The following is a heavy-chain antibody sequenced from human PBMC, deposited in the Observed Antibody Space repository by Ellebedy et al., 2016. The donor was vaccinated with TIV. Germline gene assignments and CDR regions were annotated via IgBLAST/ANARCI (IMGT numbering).Heavy chain of an antibody. CDR1: GVSINRSY. D-gene: IGHD3-16*01. Sequence: SETLSLTCTVSGVSINRSYWSWIRQPPGKGLEWIGYVSAGGNTHYSPSLKSRVTIAIDTSKTQFSLRLSSVTASDTALYYCAVLPGGWGRDLTDFWGPGTLVTVSS. CDR3: AVLPGGWGRDLTDF. J-gene: IGHJ4*01. CDR2: VSAGGNT. V-gene: IGHV4-59*01.